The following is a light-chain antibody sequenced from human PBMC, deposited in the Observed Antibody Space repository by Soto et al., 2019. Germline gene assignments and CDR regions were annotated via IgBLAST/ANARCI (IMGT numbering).Light chain of an antibody. CDR3: QKYNNWPYT. V-gene: IGKV3-15*01. CDR1: QSVGSN. Sequence: EIEMTQSPATLSVSLGDRATLSCRASQSVGSNLAWYQQKPGQSPRLLIYGASTRATGISARFSGSGSGTEFTLTISSLQSEDFAIYYCQKYNNWPYTFGQGTKLEIK. J-gene: IGKJ2*01. CDR2: GAS.